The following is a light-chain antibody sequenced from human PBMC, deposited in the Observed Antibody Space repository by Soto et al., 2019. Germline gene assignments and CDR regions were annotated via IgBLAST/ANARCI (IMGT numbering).Light chain of an antibody. V-gene: IGKV3-20*01. CDR1: QSVRSDY. CDR2: GAS. CDR3: QQYGGSPPIT. J-gene: IGKJ5*01. Sequence: EIVLTQSPGTLSLSPGERATLSCRAIQSVRSDYLAWYQQRPGQAPRLLIYGASSRATGIPDRFSGSGSGTDFTLTITRLEPEDFAVYYCQQYGGSPPITFGQGTRLEIK.